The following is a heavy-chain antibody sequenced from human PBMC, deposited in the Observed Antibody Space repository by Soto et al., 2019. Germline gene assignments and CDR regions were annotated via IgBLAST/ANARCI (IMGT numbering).Heavy chain of an antibody. V-gene: IGHV3-23*01. J-gene: IGHJ4*02. CDR1: GFTFSSYV. Sequence: EVQLLDSGGGLVQPGGSLRLSCAASGFTFSSYVMNWVRQAPGKGLEWVSGISGSGGSTFYADSVKGRFTISRDNSKNTLYLQMSSLRAEDTAVYYCAKDAYSGYAPATFEYWGQGTLVTVSS. D-gene: IGHD5-12*01. CDR2: ISGSGGST. CDR3: AKDAYSGYAPATFEY.